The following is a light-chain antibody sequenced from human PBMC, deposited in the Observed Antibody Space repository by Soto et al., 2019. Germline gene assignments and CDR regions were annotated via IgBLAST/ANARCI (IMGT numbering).Light chain of an antibody. CDR2: SDN. CDR3: AALDVRFVV. V-gene: IGLV1-44*01. CDR1: RSSIGTNT. J-gene: IGLJ2*01. Sequence: QSVLTQPPSAYGTPGQRVTISCSGSRSSIGTNTVTWYQQLPGTAPKLLIYSDNQRPSGVPDRFSGSKSGTSASLAIRALQSDDEAAYYCAALDVRFVVFGGGTQLTVL.